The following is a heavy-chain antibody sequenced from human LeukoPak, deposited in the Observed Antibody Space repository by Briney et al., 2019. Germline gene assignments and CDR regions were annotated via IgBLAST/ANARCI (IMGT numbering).Heavy chain of an antibody. V-gene: IGHV3-11*06. CDR3: ARDHNYAFDN. Sequence: GGSLRLSFTASGFPFIDYSMSWFRQAPGKGLKWISYIGISSGNTKYADSVKGRFTISADNAKNSLYLQMNSLRVEDTAVYYCARDHNYAFDNWGQGTLVSVSS. CDR1: GFPFIDYS. D-gene: IGHD5-18*01. J-gene: IGHJ4*02. CDR2: IGISSGNT.